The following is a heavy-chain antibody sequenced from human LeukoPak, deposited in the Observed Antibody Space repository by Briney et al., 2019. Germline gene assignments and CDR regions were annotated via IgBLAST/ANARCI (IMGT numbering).Heavy chain of an antibody. CDR2: INSDGINT. V-gene: IGHV3-74*01. CDR1: GFTFSNYW. Sequence: PGGSQRLSCAASGFTFSNYWMHWVRQAPGKGLVWVSRINSDGINTSYADSVKGRFTISRDNSKNTLYLQMNNMGTEDTAVYYCAREALEWSPPDIWGQGTTVTVSS. J-gene: IGHJ3*02. CDR3: AREALEWSPPDI. D-gene: IGHD3-3*01.